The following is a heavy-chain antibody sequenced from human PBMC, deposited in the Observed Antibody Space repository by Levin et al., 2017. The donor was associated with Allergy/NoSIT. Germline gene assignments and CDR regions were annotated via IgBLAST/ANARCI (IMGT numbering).Heavy chain of an antibody. CDR2: ISYDGSNK. V-gene: IGHV3-30*18. J-gene: IGHJ6*02. Sequence: LSLTCAASGFTFSSYGMHWVRQAPGKGLEWVAVISYDGSNKYYADSVKGRFTISRDNSKNTLYLQMNSLRAEDTAVYYCAKFLRDGYSYYYYGMDVWGQGTTVTVSS. CDR1: GFTFSSYG. D-gene: IGHD5-24*01. CDR3: AKFLRDGYSYYYYGMDV.